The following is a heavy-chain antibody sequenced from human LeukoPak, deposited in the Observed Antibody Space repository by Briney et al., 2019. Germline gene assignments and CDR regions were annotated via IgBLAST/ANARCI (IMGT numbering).Heavy chain of an antibody. CDR1: GGSFSGYY. D-gene: IGHD3-16*01. J-gene: IGHJ5*02. Sequence: SETLSLTCAVYGGSFSGYYWSWIRQPPGKGLEWIGEINHSGSTNYNPSLKSRVTISVDTSKNQFSLKLSSVTAADTAVYYCARVMITFGVPPRAAWFDPWAQGTLVTVSS. CDR2: INHSGST. CDR3: ARVMITFGVPPRAAWFDP. V-gene: IGHV4-34*01.